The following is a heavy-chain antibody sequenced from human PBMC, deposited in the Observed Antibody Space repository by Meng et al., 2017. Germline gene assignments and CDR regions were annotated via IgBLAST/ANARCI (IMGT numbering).Heavy chain of an antibody. Sequence: GPGSVEPSGSPSLTRAVSCGSISSNNWWGWVRQPPGKGLEWIGEVYHNGNANYNPSLKSRVTISVDKSKNQFSPKLSFVAAADTAIYYCARELDAVGVTAYDLWGQGTLVTVSS. J-gene: IGHJ4*02. D-gene: IGHD2-21*02. V-gene: IGHV4-4*02. CDR1: CGSISSNNW. CDR3: ARELDAVGVTAYDL. CDR2: VYHNGNA.